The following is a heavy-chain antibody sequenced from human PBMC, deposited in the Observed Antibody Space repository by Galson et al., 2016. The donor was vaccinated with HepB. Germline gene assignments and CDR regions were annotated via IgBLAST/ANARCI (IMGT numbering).Heavy chain of an antibody. CDR2: INAGNGNT. J-gene: IGHJ4*02. CDR3: ARSYSGYDHFDY. D-gene: IGHD5-12*01. V-gene: IGHV1-3*01. Sequence: SVKVSCKASGYSFTRYTIHWVRQAPGQRLEWMGWINAGNGNTKYSQKFQGRVTISRDTSASTAYMELSSLRSEDTTAYYCARSYSGYDHFDYWGQGTLVTVSS. CDR1: GYSFTRYT.